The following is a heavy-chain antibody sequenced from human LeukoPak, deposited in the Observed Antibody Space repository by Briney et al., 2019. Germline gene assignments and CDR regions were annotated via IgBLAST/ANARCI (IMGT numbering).Heavy chain of an antibody. CDR3: ARGLPYSDSPAFDI. CDR2: INWNGGST. J-gene: IGHJ3*02. CDR1: GFTFDDYG. V-gene: IGHV3-20*01. D-gene: IGHD1-26*01. Sequence: GGSLRLSCAASGFTFDDYGMSWVRQAPGKGLEWVSGINWNGGSTGYADPVKGRFTISRDNAKNSLYLQMNSLRAEDTALYHCARGLPYSDSPAFDIWGQGTMVTVSS.